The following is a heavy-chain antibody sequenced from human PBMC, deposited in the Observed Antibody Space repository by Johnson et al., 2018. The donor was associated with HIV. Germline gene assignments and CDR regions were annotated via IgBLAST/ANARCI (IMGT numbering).Heavy chain of an antibody. CDR2: TWYDGSTK. J-gene: IGHJ3*02. D-gene: IGHD6-13*01. Sequence: QVQPVESRGGLVQPGGSLRLSSSGSALTFRSSGMHWVRQAPGKALEWVAATWYDGSTKYSADSAKGRFTISRDNSKNTLYLQMNSLRVEDTAVYYCAKDQWSSSWTNDAFDIWGQGTKVSVSS. CDR3: AKDQWSSSWTNDAFDI. CDR1: ALTFRSSG. V-gene: IGHV3-33*06.